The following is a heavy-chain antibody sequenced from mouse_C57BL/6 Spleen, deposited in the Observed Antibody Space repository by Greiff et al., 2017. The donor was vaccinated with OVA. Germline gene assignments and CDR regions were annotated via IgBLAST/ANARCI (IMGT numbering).Heavy chain of an antibody. J-gene: IGHJ4*01. Sequence: QVQLKESGPGLVQPSQSLSITCTVSGFSLTSYGVSWVRQSPGKGLEWLGVIWRGGSTDYNAAFISGLSISKANSKDQVFCKMNILQGDDTAIYYCVSYDDEGDAMDYWGQGTSVTVSS. CDR1: GFSLTSYG. V-gene: IGHV2-2*01. CDR3: VSYDDEGDAMDY. CDR2: IWRGGST. D-gene: IGHD2-4*01.